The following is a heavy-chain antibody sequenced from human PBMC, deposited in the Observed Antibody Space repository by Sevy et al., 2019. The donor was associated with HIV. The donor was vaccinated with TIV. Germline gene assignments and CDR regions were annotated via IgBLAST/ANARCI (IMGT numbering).Heavy chain of an antibody. J-gene: IGHJ6*02. CDR1: GFTVSRVH. CDR3: ARWYFKMDV. D-gene: IGHD6-13*01. Sequence: GGSLRLSCSASGFTVSRVHMTWVRQASGKGLEWVSVIYDGGSTYYADSVKGRFIISRDNSKNTLYLQMNSLRVEDTAVYYCARWYFKMDVWGQRATVTVSS. CDR2: IYDGGST. V-gene: IGHV3-53*01.